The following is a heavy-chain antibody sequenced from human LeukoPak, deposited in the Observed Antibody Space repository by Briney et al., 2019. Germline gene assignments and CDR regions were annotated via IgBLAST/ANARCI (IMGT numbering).Heavy chain of an antibody. V-gene: IGHV4-61*08. Sequence: SETLSLTCTVSGGSMSSGDNYWSWIRQHPGKGLEWIGHIYYSGTTYYNPSLKSRVTISVDTSKSQFSLKLTSVTAADTAVYYCANYGSGSYSNWFDPWGQGTLVTVSS. CDR2: IYYSGTT. CDR1: GGSMSSGDNY. CDR3: ANYGSGSYSNWFDP. D-gene: IGHD3-10*01. J-gene: IGHJ5*02.